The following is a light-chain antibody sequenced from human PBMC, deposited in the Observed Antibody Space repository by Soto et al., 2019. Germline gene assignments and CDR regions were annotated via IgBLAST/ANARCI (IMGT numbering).Light chain of an antibody. CDR2: GAS. V-gene: IGKV3-20*01. Sequence: ELVLTQSPGTLSLSPGERATLSCSASQRVSSNYLAWYQQKPGQAPRLLIYGASSRATGIPDRLSGSGSVTDFTLTISRLEPEDFAVYYCQPYDSSPLTFGVGTKVEIK. CDR3: QPYDSSPLT. J-gene: IGKJ4*01. CDR1: QRVSSNY.